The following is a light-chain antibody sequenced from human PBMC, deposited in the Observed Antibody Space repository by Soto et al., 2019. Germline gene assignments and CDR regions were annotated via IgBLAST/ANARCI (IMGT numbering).Light chain of an antibody. CDR3: QQYISTRT. J-gene: IGKJ1*01. CDR2: GAS. CDR1: QNIRGW. Sequence: DVQMTQSPCTLSASVGDRVAITCRAGQNIRGWLAWYQQKPGKAPNLLIYGASILESGVPSRFSGSGYGTEFTLTISSLQPDDFGTYYCQQYISTRTFGQGTRVEVK. V-gene: IGKV1-5*03.